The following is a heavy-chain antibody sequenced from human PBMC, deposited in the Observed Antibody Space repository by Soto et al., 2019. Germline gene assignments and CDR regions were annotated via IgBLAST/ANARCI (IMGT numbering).Heavy chain of an antibody. Sequence: SETLSLTCSVSGGSISTSSYFWGWIRQPPGKGLEWVGAVHYSGSANYRSSLQSRVTISVDTSQNQFSLRLRSVTAADTAVYYCARHRWGSGSYSGLFDFWGQGALVTVSS. D-gene: IGHD3-10*01. CDR3: ARHRWGSGSYSGLFDF. J-gene: IGHJ4*02. CDR1: GGSISTSSYF. V-gene: IGHV4-39*01. CDR2: VHYSGSA.